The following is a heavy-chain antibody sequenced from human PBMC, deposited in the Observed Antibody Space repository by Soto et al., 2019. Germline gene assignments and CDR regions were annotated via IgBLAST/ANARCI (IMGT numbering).Heavy chain of an antibody. CDR2: IYYSGST. V-gene: IGHV4-61*08. Sequence: QVQLQESGPGLVKPSETLSLTCTVSVSGGSVSTGVHYWSWIRQPPGKGLEWIGYIYYSGSTNYNPSLKSRVTLSVDTSENQFSLKLTSVTAADTAVYYCARGYYTSWYWFDRWGRGTLVTVSS. J-gene: IGHJ2*01. CDR1: GGSVSTGVHY. CDR3: ARGYYTSWYWFDR. D-gene: IGHD6-13*01.